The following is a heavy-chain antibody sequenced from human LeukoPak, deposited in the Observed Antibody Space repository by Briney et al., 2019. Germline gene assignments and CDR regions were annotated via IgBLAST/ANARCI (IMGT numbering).Heavy chain of an antibody. D-gene: IGHD5-12*01. CDR3: AKGAYDYIEMGYFDD. Sequence: PGGSLALSCAASGFRFSNFAMSWVRPAPGKGLEWVSLIIGSSGDTLYAGSVKGRFTISRDISKNRLYLQMNSLRAEDTALYYCAKGAYDYIEMGYFDDWGQGTLVTVSS. CDR1: GFRFSNFA. CDR2: IIGSSGDT. J-gene: IGHJ4*02. V-gene: IGHV3-23*01.